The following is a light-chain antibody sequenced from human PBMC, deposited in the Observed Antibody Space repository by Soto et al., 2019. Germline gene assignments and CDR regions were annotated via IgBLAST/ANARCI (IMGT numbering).Light chain of an antibody. Sequence: EIVMTQSPATLSLSPGERATISCRASQSVSSNLAWYQQKPGQAPRLLIYGASTRANNIPARFSGSGSGTEFTLTISSLQSEDIAVYFCQQYDNWPPLTFGGGTKVEIK. CDR1: QSVSSN. CDR2: GAS. CDR3: QQYDNWPPLT. J-gene: IGKJ4*01. V-gene: IGKV3-15*01.